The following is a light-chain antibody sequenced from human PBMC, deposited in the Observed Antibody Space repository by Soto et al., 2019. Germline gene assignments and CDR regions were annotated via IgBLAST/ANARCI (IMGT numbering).Light chain of an antibody. CDR3: SSYAGSDFLV. J-gene: IGLJ2*01. CDR2: EVS. CDR1: SSDIGRFNY. V-gene: IGLV2-8*01. Sequence: QSVLTQPPSASGSPGQSVTISCTGTSSDIGRFNYVSWYQQHPGKAPKLLLYEVSHRPSGIPDRFSGSKSGHTASLTVSGLRADDEATYYCSSYAGSDFLVFGGGTQLTVL.